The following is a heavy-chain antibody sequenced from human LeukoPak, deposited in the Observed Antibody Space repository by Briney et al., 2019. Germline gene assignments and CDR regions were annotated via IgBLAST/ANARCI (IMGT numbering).Heavy chain of an antibody. CDR3: AKIGVIGNWYYDV. J-gene: IGHJ2*01. CDR1: GFSFSSHG. CDR2: ISSGSDYT. Sequence: GGSLRLSCAASGFSFSSHGMSWVRQSPWKGPEWVSSISSGSDYTYYADSVKGRFTISRDNSRDTLYLHMNSLRAGDTAIYYCAKIGVIGNWYYDVWGRGTLVTVSS. V-gene: IGHV3-23*01. D-gene: IGHD1-1*01.